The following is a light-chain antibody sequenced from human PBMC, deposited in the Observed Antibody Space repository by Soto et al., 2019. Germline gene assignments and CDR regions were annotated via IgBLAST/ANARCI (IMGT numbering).Light chain of an antibody. J-gene: IGKJ5*01. CDR3: QQYATSPIT. CDR2: GAS. Sequence: EIVLTQSPGTLSLSPGESATLSCRASQSFSRSVLAWYQQKPGQAPRLLLYGASSRATGIPDRFSGSGSGTDFTLSIASLEPEDFAVYFCQQYATSPITFGQGTRLEIK. V-gene: IGKV3-20*01. CDR1: QSFSRSV.